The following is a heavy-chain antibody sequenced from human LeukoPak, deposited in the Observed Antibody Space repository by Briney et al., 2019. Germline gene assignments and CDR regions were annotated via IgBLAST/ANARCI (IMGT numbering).Heavy chain of an antibody. CDR1: GYIFTTYW. J-gene: IGHJ4*02. CDR3: ASRKKGMATAGFDY. D-gene: IGHD5-24*01. CDR2: IYPGDSDT. V-gene: IGHV5-51*01. Sequence: GESLKISCKGSGYIFTTYWIGWVRQMPGKGLEWMGIIYPGDSDTRYSPSFQGHVTISADSSSSTAYLQWSSLKTSDTAIYDCASRKKGMATAGFDYWGQGTLVTVSS.